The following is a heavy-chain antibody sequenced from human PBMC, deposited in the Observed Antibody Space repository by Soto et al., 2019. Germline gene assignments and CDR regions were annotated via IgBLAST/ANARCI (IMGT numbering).Heavy chain of an antibody. V-gene: IGHV3-23*01. J-gene: IGHJ4*02. CDR1: GFTFSKSA. Sequence: ESGGGLVQPGGSLRLSCAASGFTFSKSAMNWVRQAPGKGLEWVAAISGSGGRTYYADSVQGRFTISRDNARNTVTLQMNSLRLEDTALYYCAKDHPDSGDLGPFDSWGQGDLVTVSS. D-gene: IGHD1-26*01. CDR2: ISGSGGRT. CDR3: AKDHPDSGDLGPFDS.